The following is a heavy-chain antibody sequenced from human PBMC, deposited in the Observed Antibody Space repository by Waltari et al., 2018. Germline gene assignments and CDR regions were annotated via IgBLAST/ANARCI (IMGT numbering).Heavy chain of an antibody. CDR2: IYHSGST. D-gene: IGHD1-26*01. Sequence: QVQLQESGPGLVKPSETLSLTCAVSGYSISIGYYWGWLRQPPGKGLEWIGSIYHSGSTYYNPSLKSRVTISVDTSKNQFSLKLSSVTAADTAVYYCARDLVGATGWFDPWGQGTLVTVSS. J-gene: IGHJ5*02. CDR3: ARDLVGATGWFDP. CDR1: GYSISIGYY. V-gene: IGHV4-38-2*02.